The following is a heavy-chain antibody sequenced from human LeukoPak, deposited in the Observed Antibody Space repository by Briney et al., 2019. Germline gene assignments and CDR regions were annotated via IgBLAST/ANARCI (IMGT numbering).Heavy chain of an antibody. V-gene: IGHV4-39*07. J-gene: IGHJ4*02. CDR2: IYYGGST. Sequence: SETLSLTCTVSGASISSSDYYWGWIRQPPGKGLEWIGTIYYGGSTYYNPSLESRVTISVDTSMNQFSLRLSSVTAADTAVYYCARGDFAYYFDYWGQGTLVTVSS. CDR1: GASISSSDYY. CDR3: ARGDFAYYFDY.